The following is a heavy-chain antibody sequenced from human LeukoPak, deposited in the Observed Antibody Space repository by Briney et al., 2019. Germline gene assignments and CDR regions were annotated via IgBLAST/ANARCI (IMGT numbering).Heavy chain of an antibody. V-gene: IGHV5-51*01. Sequence: GESRKISCKGSGYSFTSYWIGWVRQMPGKGLEWMGIIYPGDSDTRSSPSFQGQVTISADKSISTAYLQWSSLKASDTAMYYCARTLYSGSFLSYFDYWGQGTLVTVSS. CDR3: ARTLYSGSFLSYFDY. J-gene: IGHJ4*02. CDR1: GYSFTSYW. D-gene: IGHD1-26*01. CDR2: IYPGDSDT.